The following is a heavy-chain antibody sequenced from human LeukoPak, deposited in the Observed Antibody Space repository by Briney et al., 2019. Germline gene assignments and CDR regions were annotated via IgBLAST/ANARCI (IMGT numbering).Heavy chain of an antibody. J-gene: IGHJ4*02. Sequence: GGSLRLSCAASGFSFYTYWMDWVRQAPGEGLVWVSRINSEGTYTTYADSVKGRFTISRDNAKDMLFLEMNSLRVEDTAVYYCARARFKSDYWGQGTLVTVSS. CDR1: GFSFYTYW. D-gene: IGHD3-3*01. V-gene: IGHV3-74*03. CDR2: INSEGTYT. CDR3: ARARFKSDY.